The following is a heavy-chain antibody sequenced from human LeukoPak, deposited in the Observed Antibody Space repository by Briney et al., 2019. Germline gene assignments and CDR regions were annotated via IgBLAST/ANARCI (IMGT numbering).Heavy chain of an antibody. CDR3: AYNRNFARDN. CDR1: GASIASHSW. Sequence: SETLSLTCAVSGASIASHSWWSWVRQPPGKGLEWIGEVYHSGGANYKPSLKSRVTISVDTSRNHFSLKLTSVTAADTAVYFCAYNRNFARDNWAQGTLVTVSS. CDR2: VYHSGGA. D-gene: IGHD1-14*01. J-gene: IGHJ4*01. V-gene: IGHV4/OR15-8*01.